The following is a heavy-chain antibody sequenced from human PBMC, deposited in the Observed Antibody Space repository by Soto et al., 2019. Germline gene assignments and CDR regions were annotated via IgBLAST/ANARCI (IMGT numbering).Heavy chain of an antibody. D-gene: IGHD6-13*01. J-gene: IGHJ4*02. CDR2: IWYDGSNK. V-gene: IGHV3-33*01. CDR3: ARDRSSETHYFDY. Sequence: QVQLVESGGGVVQPGRSLRLSCAASGFTFSSYGMHWVRQAPGKGLEWVAVIWYDGSNKYYADSVKDRFTISRDNSKNTLYLQMNSLRAEDTAVYYCARDRSSETHYFDYWGQGTLVTVSS. CDR1: GFTFSSYG.